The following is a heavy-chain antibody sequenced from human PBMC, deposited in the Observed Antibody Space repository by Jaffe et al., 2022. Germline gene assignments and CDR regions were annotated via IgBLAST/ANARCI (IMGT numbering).Heavy chain of an antibody. CDR3: AHRREVSDRAWLDP. Sequence: QITLKESGPTLVKPTETLTLTCTFSGFSLSTRAVAVAWIRQPPGKALEWLALIYGDDNKRYSPSLKNRLTITKDTSKNQVVLTMTYMDPVDTATYFCAHRREVSDRAWLDPWGQGIQVTVSS. V-gene: IGHV2-5*02. D-gene: IGHD3-22*01. CDR1: GFSLSTRAVA. J-gene: IGHJ5*02. CDR2: IYGDDNK.